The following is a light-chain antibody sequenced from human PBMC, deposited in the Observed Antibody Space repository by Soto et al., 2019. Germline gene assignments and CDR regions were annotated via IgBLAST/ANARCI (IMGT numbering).Light chain of an antibody. CDR1: SSDVGSYNF. V-gene: IGLV2-14*02. J-gene: IGLJ3*02. Sequence: QSALTQPASVSGSPGQSITISCIGTSSDVGSYNFVSWYQHYPGKAPKLMIYEVSERPSGVSNRFSGSKSGNTASLTISGLQAEDEADYYCLSYTSANTRVFGGGTKVTVL. CDR3: LSYTSANTRV. CDR2: EVS.